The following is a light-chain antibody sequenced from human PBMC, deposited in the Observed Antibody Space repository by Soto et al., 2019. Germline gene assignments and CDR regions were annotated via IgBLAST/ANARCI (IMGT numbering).Light chain of an antibody. V-gene: IGLV2-18*02. CDR3: NSFTTSSTDV. CDR1: SSDVGSYNR. Sequence: QSALTQPPSVSGSPGQSVAISCTGTSSDVGSYNRVAWYQQPPGTAPKLIIYDVTNRPSGVPDRFSGSKSGNTASLTISGLQAEDEADYYCNSFTTSSTDVFGTGTQLTVL. J-gene: IGLJ7*01. CDR2: DVT.